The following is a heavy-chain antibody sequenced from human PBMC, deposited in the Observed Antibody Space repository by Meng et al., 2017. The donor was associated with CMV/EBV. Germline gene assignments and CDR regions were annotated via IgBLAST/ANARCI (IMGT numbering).Heavy chain of an antibody. CDR1: GGSIGSYY. CDR2: IYYSGST. D-gene: IGHD3-16*02. Sequence: SETLSLTCTVSGGSIGSYYWSWIRQPPGKGLEWIGYIYYSGSTNYNPSLKSRVTISVDTSKNQFSLKLSSVTAADTAVCYCARVYRNWFDPWGQGTPVTVSS. V-gene: IGHV4-59*12. J-gene: IGHJ5*02. CDR3: ARVYRNWFDP.